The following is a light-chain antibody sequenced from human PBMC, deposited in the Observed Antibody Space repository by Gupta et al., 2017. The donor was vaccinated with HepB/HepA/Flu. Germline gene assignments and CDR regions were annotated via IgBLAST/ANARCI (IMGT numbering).Light chain of an antibody. J-gene: IGLJ1*01. CDR2: GHN. CDR3: AAWDDGLTGYV. Sequence: QPVVTQPPSASGAPGQRIPISCSGSTSNIGRYPVNWFQQLPGTAPKLLIYGHNQRPSGVPDRFSGSRSGTSASLAINGLQSEDDADYYCAAWDDGLTGYVFGPGTRVTVL. CDR1: TSNIGRYP. V-gene: IGLV1-44*01.